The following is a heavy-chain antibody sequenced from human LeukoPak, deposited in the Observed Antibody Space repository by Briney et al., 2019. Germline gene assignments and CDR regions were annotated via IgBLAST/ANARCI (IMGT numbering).Heavy chain of an antibody. CDR3: ARDGGGYSYGYQPYYYGMDV. CDR2: IYYSGST. D-gene: IGHD5-18*01. J-gene: IGHJ6*02. Sequence: SETLSLTCTVSGGSISSYYWSWIRRPPGKGLEWIGYIYYSGSTNYNPSLKSRVTISVDTSKNQFSLKLSSVTAADTAVYYCARDGGGYSYGYQPYYYGMDVWGQGTTVTVSS. V-gene: IGHV4-59*01. CDR1: GGSISSYY.